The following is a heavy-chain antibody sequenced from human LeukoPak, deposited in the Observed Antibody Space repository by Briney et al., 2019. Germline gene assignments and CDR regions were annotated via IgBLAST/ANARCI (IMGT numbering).Heavy chain of an antibody. CDR1: GYTFTSYD. V-gene: IGHV1-8*01. CDR2: MNPNSGNT. J-gene: IGHJ5*02. CDR3: ARDYDFWSGLFDP. Sequence: ASVKVSCKASGYTFTSYDINWVRQATGQGLEWMGWMNPNSGNTGYAQKFQGRVTMARNTSISTAYMELSSLRSEDTAVYYCARDYDFWSGLFDPWGQGTLVTVSS. D-gene: IGHD3-3*01.